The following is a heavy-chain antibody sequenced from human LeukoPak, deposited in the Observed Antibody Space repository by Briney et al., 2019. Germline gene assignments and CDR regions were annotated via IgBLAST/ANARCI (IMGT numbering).Heavy chain of an antibody. CDR1: GFAFSFYA. D-gene: IGHD6-19*01. V-gene: IGHV3-23*01. Sequence: GGSLRLSCAASGFAFSFYAMSWLRQPPGKGLEWVSTINANSGTTSYAASARGRFTISRDNSKNTLYLQVNTLRADDTATYYCAKPVSGGLAVTADWFHPWGQGTLVVVSS. CDR3: AKPVSGGLAVTADWFHP. CDR2: INANSGTT. J-gene: IGHJ5*01.